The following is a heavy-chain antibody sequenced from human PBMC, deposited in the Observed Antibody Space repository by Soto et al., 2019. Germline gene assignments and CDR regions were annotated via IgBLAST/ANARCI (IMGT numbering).Heavy chain of an antibody. Sequence: GGSLRLSCAASGFTFSTYSMTWVRQAPGKGLEWVAHITASGGTTYYADSVKGRFTISRDTSRNTLYLQMNGLRAEDTALYYCAKCLQAYWNYDAHHIWGQGTMVTVSS. J-gene: IGHJ3*02. CDR1: GFTFSTYS. D-gene: IGHD1-7*01. CDR2: ITASGGTT. V-gene: IGHV3-23*01. CDR3: AKCLQAYWNYDAHHI.